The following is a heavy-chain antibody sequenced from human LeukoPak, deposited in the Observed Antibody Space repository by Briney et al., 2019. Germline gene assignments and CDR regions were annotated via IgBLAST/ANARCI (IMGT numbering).Heavy chain of an antibody. CDR3: ARVPTVTFFDY. J-gene: IGHJ4*02. D-gene: IGHD4-17*01. V-gene: IGHV4-39*07. CDR1: GGSISSSSYY. Sequence: SETLSLTCTVSGGSISSSSYYWGWLRQPPGTGLEWIGSIYHSGSTYYNPSLKSRVTISVDTSKNQFSLKLSSVTAADTAVYYCARVPTVTFFDYWGQGTLVTVSS. CDR2: IYHSGST.